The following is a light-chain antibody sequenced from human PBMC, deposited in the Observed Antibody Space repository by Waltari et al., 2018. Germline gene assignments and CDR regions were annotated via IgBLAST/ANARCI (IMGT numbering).Light chain of an antibody. J-gene: IGKJ3*01. CDR2: DAY. CDR3: QQRSNWPLFT. CDR1: QSVSSY. Sequence: IVLTQSPATLSLSPGERATLSCRASQSVSSYLAWYQQKPGQAPRLLIYDAYNRATGIPARFSGSGSETDFTLTISSLEPEDFAVYYCQQRSNWPLFTFGPGTKVDIK. V-gene: IGKV3-11*01.